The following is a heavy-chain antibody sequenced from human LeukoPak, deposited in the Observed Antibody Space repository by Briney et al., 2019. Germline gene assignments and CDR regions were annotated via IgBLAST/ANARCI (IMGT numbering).Heavy chain of an antibody. D-gene: IGHD1-26*01. Sequence: GGSLRLSCAASGFTFSSFWMSWVRQAPGKGLEWVANIKQDGSQIYYVDSVKGRFTISRDNAKNSLWLQMNSLRAEDTALYYCACGGIYYGAAFDFWGQGTLVTVSS. CDR2: IKQDGSQI. V-gene: IGHV3-7*03. J-gene: IGHJ4*02. CDR3: ACGGIYYGAAFDF. CDR1: GFTFSSFW.